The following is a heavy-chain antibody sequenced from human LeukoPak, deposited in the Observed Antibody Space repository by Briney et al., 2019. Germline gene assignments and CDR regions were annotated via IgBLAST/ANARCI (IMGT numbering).Heavy chain of an antibody. V-gene: IGHV3-66*01. CDR3: ARGYGPLSHWFDP. J-gene: IGHJ5*02. D-gene: IGHD4-17*01. Sequence: QPGGSLRLSCAASGFTVSSNYMSWVRQAPGKGLEWVSVIYSGGSTYYADSVKGRFTISRDNSKNTLYLQMNSLRAEDTAVYYCARGYGPLSHWFDPWGQGTPVTVSS. CDR2: IYSGGST. CDR1: GFTVSSNY.